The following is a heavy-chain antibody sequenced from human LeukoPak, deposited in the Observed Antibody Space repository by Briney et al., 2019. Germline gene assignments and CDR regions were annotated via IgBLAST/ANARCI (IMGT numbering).Heavy chain of an antibody. D-gene: IGHD6-19*01. J-gene: IGHJ4*02. V-gene: IGHV4-34*01. Sequence: SETLSLTCAVYGGSFSGYYWSWIRQPPGKGLEWIGEINHSGSANYNPSLKSRVTISVDTSKNQSSLKLSSVTAADTAVYYCARTVSGSSGWYYNYWGQGTLVTVSS. CDR2: INHSGSA. CDR3: ARTVSGSSGWYYNY. CDR1: GGSFSGYY.